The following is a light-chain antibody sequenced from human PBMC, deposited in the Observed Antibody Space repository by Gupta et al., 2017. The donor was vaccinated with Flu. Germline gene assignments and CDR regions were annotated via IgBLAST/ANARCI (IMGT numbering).Light chain of an antibody. CDR1: QSIISY. CDR3: QQSDSTLGT. J-gene: IGKJ1*01. Sequence: DIQMTQSPSSLSASVGDRVTITCRASQSIISYLNWYQQKPGKAPKLLIYAASSLQSGVPSRFSGSGSGTDFTLTISRLQPEDFATYYCQQSDSTLGTFGQGTKVEIK. V-gene: IGKV1-39*01. CDR2: AAS.